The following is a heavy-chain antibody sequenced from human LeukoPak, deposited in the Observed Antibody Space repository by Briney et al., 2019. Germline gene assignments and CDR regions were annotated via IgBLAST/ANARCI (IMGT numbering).Heavy chain of an antibody. Sequence: SVKVSCKASGGTFSSYAISWVRQAPGQGLEWMGRIIPILGIANYAQKFQGRGTITADKSTSTAYMELSSLRSEDTAVYYCARDGIVGATRRYYFDYWGQGTLVTVSS. J-gene: IGHJ4*02. D-gene: IGHD1-26*01. V-gene: IGHV1-69*04. CDR2: IIPILGIA. CDR1: GGTFSSYA. CDR3: ARDGIVGATRRYYFDY.